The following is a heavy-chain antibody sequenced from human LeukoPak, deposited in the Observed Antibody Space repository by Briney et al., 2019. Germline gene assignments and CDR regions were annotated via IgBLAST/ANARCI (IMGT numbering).Heavy chain of an antibody. D-gene: IGHD6-13*01. CDR2: IYTSGST. J-gene: IGHJ5*02. CDR1: GGSISSGSYY. CDR3: ARARIAAAGTGWFDP. Sequence: SGTLSLTCTVSGGSISSGSYYWSWIRQPAGKGLEWIGRIYTSGSTNYNPSLKSRVTISVDTSKNQFSLKLCSVTAADTAVYYCARARIAAAGTGWFDPWGQGTLVTVSS. V-gene: IGHV4-61*02.